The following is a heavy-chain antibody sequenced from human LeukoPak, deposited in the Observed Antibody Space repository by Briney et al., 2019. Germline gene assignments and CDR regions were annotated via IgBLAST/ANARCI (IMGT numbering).Heavy chain of an antibody. CDR1: GYTFTSYG. CDR3: ARDGETYYHDSSGYGYFDL. Sequence: ASVKVSCKASGYTFTSYGISWVRQAPGQGLEWMGWISAYNGNTNYAQKLQGRVTMTTDTSTSTAYMELRSLRSDDTAVYYCARDGETYYHDSSGYGYFDLWGRGTLVTVSS. D-gene: IGHD3-22*01. J-gene: IGHJ2*01. V-gene: IGHV1-18*01. CDR2: ISAYNGNT.